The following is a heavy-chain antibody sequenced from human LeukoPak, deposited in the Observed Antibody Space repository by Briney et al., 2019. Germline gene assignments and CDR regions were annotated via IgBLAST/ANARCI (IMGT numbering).Heavy chain of an antibody. J-gene: IGHJ4*02. CDR2: IRTSGNS. V-gene: IGHV4-4*07. Sequence: SETLSLTCTVSGGSISSYYWSWIRQPAGKVLEWIGRIRTSGNSNYNPSLKSRVTMSVDTSKNQFSLKLSSVTGADTAVYYCAREGGSSNYRPFDYWGQGTLVTVSS. D-gene: IGHD6-13*01. CDR1: GGSISSYY. CDR3: AREGGSSNYRPFDY.